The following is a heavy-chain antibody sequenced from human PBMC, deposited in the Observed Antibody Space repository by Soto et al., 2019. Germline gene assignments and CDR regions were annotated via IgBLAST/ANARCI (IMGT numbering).Heavy chain of an antibody. D-gene: IGHD6-19*01. J-gene: IGHJ5*02. Sequence: ASVKVSCKASGYTFTNYGISWVRQAPGQGPEWMGWISGYNGVTKYAQKFQGRVTMTTDTSTSTAYMELRSLRSDDTAVYYCARAVAGRENWFDPWGQGTLVTVSS. CDR2: ISGYNGVT. CDR1: GYTFTNYG. CDR3: ARAVAGRENWFDP. V-gene: IGHV1-18*01.